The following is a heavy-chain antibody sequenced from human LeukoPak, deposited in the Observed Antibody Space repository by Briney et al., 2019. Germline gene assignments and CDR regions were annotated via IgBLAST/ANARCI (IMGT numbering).Heavy chain of an antibody. D-gene: IGHD3-22*01. J-gene: IGHJ4*02. CDR3: TRDHQYYYDSSGYPGY. CDR2: IRSKAYGGTT. Sequence: PGGSLRLSCTASGFTFGDYAMSWVRQAPGKGLEWVGFIRSKAYGGTTEYAASVKGRFTISRDNSKSIAYLQMNSLKTEDTAVYYCTRDHQYYYDSSGYPGYWGQGTLVTVSS. V-gene: IGHV3-49*04. CDR1: GFTFGDYA.